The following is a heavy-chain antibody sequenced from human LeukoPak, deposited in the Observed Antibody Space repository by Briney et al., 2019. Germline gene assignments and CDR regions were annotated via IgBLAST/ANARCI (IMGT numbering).Heavy chain of an antibody. CDR1: GGTFSSYA. CDR3: ARGGIGITGTTNYYYYMDV. J-gene: IGHJ6*03. Sequence: SVKVSCKASGGTFSSYAISWVRQAPGQGLEWMGGIIPIFGTANYAQKFQGRVTITADESTSTAYMELSSLRSEDTAAYYCARGGIGITGTTNYYYYMDVWGKGTTVTVSS. D-gene: IGHD1-20*01. CDR2: IIPIFGTA. V-gene: IGHV1-69*13.